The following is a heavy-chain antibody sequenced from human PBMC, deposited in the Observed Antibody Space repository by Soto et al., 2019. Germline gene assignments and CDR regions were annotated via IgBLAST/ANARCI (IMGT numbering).Heavy chain of an antibody. CDR3: ARGLGTNGLDV. CDR2: ISTYNGNT. Sequence: QVQLLQSGAEVKKPGASVKVSCKASGYKFTTYGITWVRQAPGQGLEWLGGISTYNGNTDYAQNLQDRVTMTTETSTSTAYLEVRSLTSADTAGYFCARGLGTNGLDVWGQGTTVTVSS. V-gene: IGHV1-18*04. J-gene: IGHJ6*02. D-gene: IGHD7-27*01. CDR1: GYKFTTYG.